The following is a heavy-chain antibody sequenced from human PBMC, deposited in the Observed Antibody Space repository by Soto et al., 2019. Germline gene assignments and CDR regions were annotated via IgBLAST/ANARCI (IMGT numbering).Heavy chain of an antibody. J-gene: IGHJ6*02. CDR2: IYYSGST. D-gene: IGHD5-18*01. V-gene: IGHV4-31*03. Sequence: PSETLSLTCTVSGGSIRSGGYYWSWVRQSPRRGLEWIGNIYYSGSTYYNPSLKSRLTISVDTSKNQFSLNLSSVTAADTAVYYCARDRLMATAGTARHYFGLDVWGQGITVTVSS. CDR3: ARDRLMATAGTARHYFGLDV. CDR1: GGSIRSGGYY.